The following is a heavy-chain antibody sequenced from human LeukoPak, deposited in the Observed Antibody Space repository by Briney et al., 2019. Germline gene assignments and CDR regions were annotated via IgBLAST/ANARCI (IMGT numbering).Heavy chain of an antibody. J-gene: IGHJ5*02. D-gene: IGHD3-16*01. CDR3: ARHFRPGGNWFDP. CDR1: GYSSTRYW. Sequence: GESLKTSCKGSGYSSTRYWIGWVRQMPGKGLEWMGIIYPGDSDTRYSPSFQGQVTISADKSISTAYLQWSSLKASDTAMYYCARHFRPGGNWFDPWGQGTLVTVSS. V-gene: IGHV5-51*01. CDR2: IYPGDSDT.